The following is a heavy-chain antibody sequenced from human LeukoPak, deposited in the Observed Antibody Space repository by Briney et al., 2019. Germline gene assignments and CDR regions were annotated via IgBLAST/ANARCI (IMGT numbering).Heavy chain of an antibody. D-gene: IGHD3-10*01. V-gene: IGHV4-59*05. Sequence: GSLRLSCAASGFTFSSYSMNWVRQAPGKGLEWIGTMYYSGSTYYNPSLKSRVTISIDTSKNQFSLELSSVTAADTALYYCAKHYMGSSYNHGLDCWGQGTLVTVSS. J-gene: IGHJ4*02. CDR1: GFTFSSYSMN. CDR3: AKHYMGSSYNHGLDC. CDR2: MYYSGST.